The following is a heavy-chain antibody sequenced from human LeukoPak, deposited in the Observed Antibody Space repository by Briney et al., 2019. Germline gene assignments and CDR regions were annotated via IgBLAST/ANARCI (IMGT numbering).Heavy chain of an antibody. V-gene: IGHV3-7*01. CDR1: GSTFSNYW. CDR2: IKQDGSEK. J-gene: IGHJ4*02. Sequence: PGGSLRLSCAASGSTFSNYWMTWVRQAPGKGLELVANIKQDGSEKYYVDSVKGRFTISRDNAKNSLYLQMNSLRAEDTAVYCCARNQRRLDYWGQGTLVTVSS. D-gene: IGHD1-14*01. CDR3: ARNQRRLDY.